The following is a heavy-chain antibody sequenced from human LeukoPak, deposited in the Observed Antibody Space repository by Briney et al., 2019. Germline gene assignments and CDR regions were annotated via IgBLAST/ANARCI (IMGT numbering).Heavy chain of an antibody. CDR2: IQFDGSNE. D-gene: IGHD2-8*01. V-gene: IGHV3-30*02. CDR1: GFTLSSFS. CDR3: AKDRCSNGIGCYYYYMDV. J-gene: IGHJ6*03. Sequence: PGGSLRLSCAASGFTLSSFSMHWVRQAPGKGLEWVAYIQFDGSNEQYADSVKGQFSISRDSSKNILYLQMNSLRAEDTAVYYCAKDRCSNGIGCYYYYMDVWGKGTTVTISS.